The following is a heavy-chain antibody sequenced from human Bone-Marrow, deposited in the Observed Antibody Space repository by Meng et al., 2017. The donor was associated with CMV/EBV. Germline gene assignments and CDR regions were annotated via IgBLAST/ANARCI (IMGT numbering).Heavy chain of an antibody. D-gene: IGHD2-2*01. CDR2: IYYSGST. CDR1: GGSISSSSYY. V-gene: IGHV4-39*07. Sequence: SETLSLTCTVSGGSISSSSYYWGWIRQPPGKGLEWIGSIYYSGSTYYNPSLKSRVTISVDTSKHQFSLKLSSVTAADTAVYYCAREYLGYCSSTSCHGTWFDPWGQGTLVTVSS. J-gene: IGHJ5*02. CDR3: AREYLGYCSSTSCHGTWFDP.